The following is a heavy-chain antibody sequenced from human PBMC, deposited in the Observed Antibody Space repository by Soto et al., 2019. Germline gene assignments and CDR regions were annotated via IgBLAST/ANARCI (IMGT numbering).Heavy chain of an antibody. CDR1: GFTFSTYT. J-gene: IGHJ4*02. CDR2: ISGGGDSP. Sequence: GGSLRLSCAASGFTFSTYTMSWVHQAPGKGLEWVSSISGGGDSPSYADSVQGRFTISRDNPKNTLYLQMNSLRAEDTALYYCAKARCSTANCYVPDYWGQGTLVTVSS. CDR3: AKARCSTANCYVPDY. V-gene: IGHV3-23*01. D-gene: IGHD2-2*01.